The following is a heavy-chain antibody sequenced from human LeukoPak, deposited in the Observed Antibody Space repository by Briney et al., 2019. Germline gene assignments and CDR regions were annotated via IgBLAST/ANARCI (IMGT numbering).Heavy chain of an antibody. CDR1: GYTFTGYY. CDR3: ARGYYDSGTGDY. D-gene: IGHD3-10*01. J-gene: IGHJ4*02. V-gene: IGHV1-2*02. Sequence: GASVKVSCKASGYTFTGYYIHWVREAPGQGLEWMGWISPNSGGTKYAQKFQGRVTMTRDTSISTAYMELSRLRSDDTAVYYCARGYYDSGTGDYWGQGTLVTVSS. CDR2: ISPNSGGT.